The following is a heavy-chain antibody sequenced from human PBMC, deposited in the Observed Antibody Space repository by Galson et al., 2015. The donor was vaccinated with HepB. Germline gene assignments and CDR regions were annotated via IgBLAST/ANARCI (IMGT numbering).Heavy chain of an antibody. Sequence: LRLSCAASGFTFSTYTLHRVRQAPGKGLEWVSSISSGPTYIYYADSLEGRFTISRDNAKDSLYLHMNSLRAEDTAVYYCATSSGWYPVYFDSWGQGTLVTVSS. CDR2: ISSGPTYI. J-gene: IGHJ4*02. V-gene: IGHV3-21*01. D-gene: IGHD6-19*01. CDR1: GFTFSTYT. CDR3: ATSSGWYPVYFDS.